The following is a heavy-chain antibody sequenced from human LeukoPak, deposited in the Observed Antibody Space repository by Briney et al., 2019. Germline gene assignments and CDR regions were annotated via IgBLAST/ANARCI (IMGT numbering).Heavy chain of an antibody. CDR1: GFTFSSYA. V-gene: IGHV3-23*01. CDR2: IGSNTGNT. D-gene: IGHD2-15*01. Sequence: GGSLRLSCAASGFTFSSYAMSWVRQAPGKGLEWVSTIGSNTGNTYYSDSVEGGFTISRDNSNIALDLQMNSLRAEDTAVYHCAKLVGGFPPDYWGQGTLVTVSS. J-gene: IGHJ4*02. CDR3: AKLVGGFPPDY.